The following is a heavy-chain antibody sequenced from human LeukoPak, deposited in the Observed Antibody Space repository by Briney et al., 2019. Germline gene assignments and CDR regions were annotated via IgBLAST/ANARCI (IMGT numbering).Heavy chain of an antibody. CDR1: GGSFSGYY. CDR3: ARKYYYDSSGYYVR. Sequence: PSETLSLTCAVYGGSFSGYYWSWIRQPPGKGLEWIGEINHSGSTNYNPSLKSRVTISVDTSKNQFSLKLSSVTAADTAVYYCARKYYYDSSGYYVRWGQGTLVTVSS. D-gene: IGHD3-22*01. V-gene: IGHV4-34*01. CDR2: INHSGST. J-gene: IGHJ4*02.